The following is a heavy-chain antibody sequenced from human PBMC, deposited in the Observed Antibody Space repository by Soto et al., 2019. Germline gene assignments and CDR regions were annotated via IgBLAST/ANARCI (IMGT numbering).Heavy chain of an antibody. CDR3: ARDPSSSGDYYYYYMDV. CDR2: IWYDGSNK. D-gene: IGHD6-13*01. V-gene: IGHV3-33*01. CDR1: GFTFSSYG. J-gene: IGHJ6*03. Sequence: QVQLVESGGGVVQPGRSLRLSCAASGFTFSSYGMHWVRQAPGKGLEWVAVIWYDGSNKYYADSVKGRFTISRDNSKNTRYLQMNSLRAEDTAVYYCARDPSSSGDYYYYYMDVWGKGTTVTVSS.